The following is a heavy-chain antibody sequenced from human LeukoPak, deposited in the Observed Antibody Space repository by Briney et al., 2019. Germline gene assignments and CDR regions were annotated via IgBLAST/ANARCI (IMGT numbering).Heavy chain of an antibody. V-gene: IGHV4-61*02. J-gene: IGHJ4*02. D-gene: IGHD3-10*01. Sequence: SQTLSLTCTVSGGSISSGSYYWRWPRQPAGKGLEWIGRIFTSGSTNYNPSLKTRVTISVDTSKNQFSLKLTAVTAADTAMYYWARVTTGGYYNCWGQGTLVTVSS. CDR3: ARVTTGGYYNC. CDR1: GGSISSGSYY. CDR2: IFTSGST.